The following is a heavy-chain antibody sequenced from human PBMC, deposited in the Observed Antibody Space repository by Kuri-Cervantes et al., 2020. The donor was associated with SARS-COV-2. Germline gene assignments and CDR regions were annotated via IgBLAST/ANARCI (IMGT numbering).Heavy chain of an antibody. CDR3: ARGEGSRGLMVVLGWRGAGRLDF. Sequence: ASVKVSCKASGYTFTGYYIYWVRQAPGRGLEWMGWINPNSGGTNYAQKFQGWVTMTRDTSLSISYMELSRLTSDDTAVYYCARGEGSRGLMVVLGWRGAGRLDFWDQGTLVTVSS. CDR2: INPNSGGT. V-gene: IGHV1-2*04. CDR1: GYTFTGYY. J-gene: IGHJ4*02. D-gene: IGHD3-10*01.